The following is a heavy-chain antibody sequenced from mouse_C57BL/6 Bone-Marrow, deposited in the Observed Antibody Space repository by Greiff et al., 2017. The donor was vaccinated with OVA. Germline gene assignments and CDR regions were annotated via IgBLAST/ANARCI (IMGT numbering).Heavy chain of an antibody. Sequence: EVKLMESGGGLVQPGESLKLSCESNEYEFPSHDMSWVRKTPEKRLELVAAINSAGGSTYYPDTMERRFIIARDNTKKTRYLQRSSLRSEDTALYYSASLMITTGRDFDYWGQGTTLTGSS. V-gene: IGHV5-2*01. CDR2: INSAGGST. D-gene: IGHD2-4*01. J-gene: IGHJ2*01. CDR3: ASLMITTGRDFDY. CDR1: EYEFPSHD.